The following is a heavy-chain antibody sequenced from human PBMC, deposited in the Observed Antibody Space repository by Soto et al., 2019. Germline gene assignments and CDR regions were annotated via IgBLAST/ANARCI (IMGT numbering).Heavy chain of an antibody. Sequence: VSVKVSCKASGYTFTSYAMHWVRQAPGQRLEWMGWINAGNGNTKYSQKFQGRVTITRDTSASTAYMGLSSLRSEDTAVYYCARGHYSNYQWFDPWGQGTLVTVAS. V-gene: IGHV1-3*01. CDR2: INAGNGNT. CDR3: ARGHYSNYQWFDP. D-gene: IGHD4-4*01. CDR1: GYTFTSYA. J-gene: IGHJ5*02.